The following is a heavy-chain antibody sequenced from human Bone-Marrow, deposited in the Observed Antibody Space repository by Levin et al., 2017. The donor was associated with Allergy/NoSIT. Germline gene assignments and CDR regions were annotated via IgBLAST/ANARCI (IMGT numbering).Heavy chain of an antibody. CDR1: GFTFSSYA. CDR2: ISGSGGST. D-gene: IGHD3-3*01. CDR3: AKVEGITIFGVVPNWFDP. Sequence: GESLKISCAASGFTFSSYAMSWVRQAPGKGLEWVSAISGSGGSTYYADSVKGRFTISRDNSKNTLYLQMNSLRAEDTAVYYCAKVEGITIFGVVPNWFDPWGQGTLVTVSS. J-gene: IGHJ5*02. V-gene: IGHV3-23*01.